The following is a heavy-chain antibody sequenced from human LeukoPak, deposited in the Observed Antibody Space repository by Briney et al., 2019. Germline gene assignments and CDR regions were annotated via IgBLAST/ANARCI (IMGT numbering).Heavy chain of an antibody. V-gene: IGHV3-21*01. Sequence: PGESLRLSCVASGFTFSSDRTNWVRQAPGKGLEWVSTIYSASDYIYYADSVKGRFTISRDNAKNSLYLQMNSLRAEDTAVYYCARDLPVSGAYHNFDLWGQGTLVTVSS. CDR2: IYSASDYI. J-gene: IGHJ4*02. CDR3: ARDLPVSGAYHNFDL. D-gene: IGHD3-16*01. CDR1: GFTFSSDR.